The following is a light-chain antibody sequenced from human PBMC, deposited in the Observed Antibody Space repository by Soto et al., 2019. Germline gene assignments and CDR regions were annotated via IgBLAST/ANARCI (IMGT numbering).Light chain of an antibody. CDR3: QQYNTYSRT. Sequence: DIQLTQSPSFLSASVGDRVTITCRASQGISSYLAWYQQKPGKAPNLLIYDASSLESGVPSRFSGSGSGTEFTLTISSLQPDDFATYYCQQYNTYSRTFGQGTKVDIK. CDR2: DAS. V-gene: IGKV1-9*01. CDR1: QGISSY. J-gene: IGKJ1*01.